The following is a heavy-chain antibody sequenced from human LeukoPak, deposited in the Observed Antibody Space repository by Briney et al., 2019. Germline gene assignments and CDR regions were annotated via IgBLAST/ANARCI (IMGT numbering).Heavy chain of an antibody. V-gene: IGHV4-30-4*08. Sequence: KPSETLSLTCTVSGGSISSGDYYWSWIRQPPGKGLEWIGYIYYSGSTYYNPSLKSRVTISVDTSKNQFSLKLSSVTAADTAVYYCARERPDRNYYMDVWGKGATVTVSS. CDR3: ARERPDRNYYMDV. CDR2: IYYSGST. J-gene: IGHJ6*03. CDR1: GGSISSGDYY.